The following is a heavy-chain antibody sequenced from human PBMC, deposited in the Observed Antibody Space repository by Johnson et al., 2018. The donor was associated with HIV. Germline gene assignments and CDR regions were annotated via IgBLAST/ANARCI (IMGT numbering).Heavy chain of an antibody. V-gene: IGHV3-30*02. CDR3: ARDEGPYSSSWTHAFDI. Sequence: QVQLVESGGGVVQPGGSLRLSCAASGFTFSSYGMHWVRQAPGKGLEWVAFIRYDGSNKYYADSVKGRFTISRDNSKNTLYLQMGSLRAEDMAVYYCARDEGPYSSSWTHAFDIWGQGTMVTVSS. D-gene: IGHD6-13*01. J-gene: IGHJ3*02. CDR2: IRYDGSNK. CDR1: GFTFSSYG.